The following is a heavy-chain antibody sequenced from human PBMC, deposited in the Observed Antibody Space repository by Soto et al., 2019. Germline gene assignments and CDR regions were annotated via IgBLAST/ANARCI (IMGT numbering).Heavy chain of an antibody. D-gene: IGHD6-6*01. J-gene: IGHJ4*02. CDR3: GRGRSGQIVVFY. Sequence: ASVKVSCKASGYSFTGHYIHWVRQAPEQGPEWMGEIGPESGATRYAQKFQGRVTMTRDMSITTVYMELNNLSPDDTAVYYCGRGRSGQIVVFYWGQGTPVTVSS. V-gene: IGHV1-2*02. CDR2: IGPESGAT. CDR1: GYSFTGHY.